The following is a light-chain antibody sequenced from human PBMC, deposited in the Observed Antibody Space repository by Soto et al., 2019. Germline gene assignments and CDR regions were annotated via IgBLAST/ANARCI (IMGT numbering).Light chain of an antibody. Sequence: DIQMTQSPSSLSASVGDRVTITCRASQSISSDLNWYQQKPGKAPKLLIYAASSLQSGVPPRFSGSGSGTDLTLTISSLEPEDIATYGCEQSCSTARTVGRGPKVAIK. J-gene: IGKJ1*01. CDR2: AAS. V-gene: IGKV1-39*01. CDR1: QSISSD. CDR3: EQSCSTART.